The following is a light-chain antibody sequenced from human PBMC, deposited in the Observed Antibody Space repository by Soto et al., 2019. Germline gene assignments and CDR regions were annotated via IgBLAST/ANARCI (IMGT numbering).Light chain of an antibody. J-gene: IGLJ2*01. CDR3: CYYAGSDVV. Sequence: QSALTQPRSVSGSPGQSVTISCTGTSSDVGGYNYVSWYQLHPSKAPKLMIYDVSKRPAGVPDRFSGSKSGNTPSMTISGLQAEDDAYYYACYYAGSDVVFGGGTKLTVL. V-gene: IGLV2-11*01. CDR2: DVS. CDR1: SSDVGGYNY.